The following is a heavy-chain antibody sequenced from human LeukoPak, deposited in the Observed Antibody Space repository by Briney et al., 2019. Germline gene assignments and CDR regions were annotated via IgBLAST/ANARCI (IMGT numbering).Heavy chain of an antibody. CDR2: ISGSGSST. Sequence: GGSLRLSCAASGFTFSSYAMSWVRQAPGKGLEWVSAISGSGSSTNYADSVKGRFAISRDNSKNTLSLQMNSLRAEDTAVYYCAKGGSFYDSSGYADYWGQGTLVTVSS. CDR3: AKGGSFYDSSGYADY. J-gene: IGHJ4*02. V-gene: IGHV3-23*01. D-gene: IGHD3-22*01. CDR1: GFTFSSYA.